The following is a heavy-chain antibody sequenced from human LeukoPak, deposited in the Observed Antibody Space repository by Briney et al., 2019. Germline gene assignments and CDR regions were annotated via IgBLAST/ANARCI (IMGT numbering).Heavy chain of an antibody. J-gene: IGHJ4*02. CDR1: GGSISSSSYC. Sequence: PSETLSLTCTVSGGSISSSSYCWGWIRQPPGKGRVWNGSIYYSGSTYYNPSLKSRVTISVDTSKNQFSLKLSSVTAADTAVYYCARRPEGVYVWGSYRYPFDYWGQGTLVTVSS. CDR2: IYYSGST. V-gene: IGHV4-39*07. CDR3: ARRPEGVYVWGSYRYPFDY. D-gene: IGHD3-16*02.